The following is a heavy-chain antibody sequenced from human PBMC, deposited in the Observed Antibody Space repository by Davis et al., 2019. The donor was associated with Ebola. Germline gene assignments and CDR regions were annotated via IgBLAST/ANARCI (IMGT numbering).Heavy chain of an antibody. V-gene: IGHV3-7*01. CDR2: IKQDGGET. Sequence: PGGSLRLSCAVSGFTFSSYWMSWVRQAPGKGLEWVANIKQDGGETNYVDSVKGRFTISRDNAKNSLYLQMNSLRDEDTAVYYCARGELGGDYYGQGTLVTVSS. J-gene: IGHJ4*02. D-gene: IGHD1-7*01. CDR1: GFTFSSYW. CDR3: ARGELGGDY.